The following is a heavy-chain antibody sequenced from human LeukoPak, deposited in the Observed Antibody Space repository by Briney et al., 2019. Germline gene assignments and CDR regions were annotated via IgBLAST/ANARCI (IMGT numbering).Heavy chain of an antibody. CDR1: GYCFSSSW. J-gene: IGHJ5*02. V-gene: IGHV5-10-1*01. CDR2: IDPSDSYT. CDR3: ARHVLYSYGPQWWFDP. D-gene: IGHD5-18*01. Sequence: GESLRISCKGSGYCFSSSWISWVRQMPGKGLEWMGRIDPSDSYTNYSPSFQGHVTISADKSISTAYLQWSSLKASDTAIYYCARHVLYSYGPQWWFDPWGQGTLVTVSS.